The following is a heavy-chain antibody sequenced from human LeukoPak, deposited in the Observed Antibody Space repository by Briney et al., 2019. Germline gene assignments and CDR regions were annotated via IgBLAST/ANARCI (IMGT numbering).Heavy chain of an antibody. J-gene: IGHJ3*02. CDR2: IYYSGST. Sequence: KPSETLSLTCTVSGGSISSYYWSWIRQPPGKGLEWIGYIYYSGSTSYNPSLKSRVTISVDTSKNQFSLKLSSVTAADTAVYYCARLESTSYYDSSGYKRFDAFDIWGQGTMVTVSS. D-gene: IGHD3-22*01. CDR1: GGSISSYY. V-gene: IGHV4-59*08. CDR3: ARLESTSYYDSSGYKRFDAFDI.